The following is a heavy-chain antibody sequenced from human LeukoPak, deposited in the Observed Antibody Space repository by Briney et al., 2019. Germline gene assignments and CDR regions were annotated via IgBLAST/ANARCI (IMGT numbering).Heavy chain of an antibody. V-gene: IGHV3-23*01. Sequence: PGGSLRLSCVVSGFTFSSYAMSWVRQAPGKGLEWVSAIRGSGGSTYYADSVKGRFTISRDNSKNTLYLQMNSLRAKDTAVYYCAIDRRNTTMVSYYFDYSGQGTLVTVSS. CDR3: AIDRRNTTMVSYYFDY. D-gene: IGHD5-18*01. CDR2: IRGSGGST. CDR1: GFTFSSYA. J-gene: IGHJ4*02.